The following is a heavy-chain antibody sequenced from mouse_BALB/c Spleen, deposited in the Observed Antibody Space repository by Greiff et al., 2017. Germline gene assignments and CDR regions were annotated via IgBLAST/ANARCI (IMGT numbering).Heavy chain of an antibody. V-gene: IGHV1-4*01. CDR2: INPSSGYT. CDR1: GYTFTSYT. CDR3: ARGNYGNYYFDY. J-gene: IGHJ2*01. D-gene: IGHD2-1*01. Sequence: QVQLQQSGAELARPGASVKMSCKASGYTFTSYTMHWVKQRPGQGLEWIGYINPSSGYTNYNQKFKDKATLTADKSSSTAYMQLSSLTSEDSAVYYCARGNYGNYYFDYWGQGTTLTVSS.